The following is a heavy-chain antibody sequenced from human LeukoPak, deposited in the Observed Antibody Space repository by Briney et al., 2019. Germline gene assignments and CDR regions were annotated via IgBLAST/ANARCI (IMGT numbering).Heavy chain of an antibody. CDR1: GFTFDDYA. V-gene: IGHV3-43*02. Sequence: GGSLTLSCAASGFTFDDYAMHWVRQAPGKGLEWVSLIRGDGTTAYYADSVKGRFTISRDNSKNFLYLQMNSLRTGDTALYYCAKDIGSGWSFDYWGQGTLVTVSS. CDR3: AKDIGSGWSFDY. J-gene: IGHJ4*02. CDR2: IRGDGTTA. D-gene: IGHD6-19*01.